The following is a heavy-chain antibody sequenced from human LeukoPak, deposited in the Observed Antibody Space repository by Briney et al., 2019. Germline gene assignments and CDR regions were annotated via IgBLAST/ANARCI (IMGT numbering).Heavy chain of an antibody. J-gene: IGHJ4*02. CDR3: ARAVSCSSTSCYYFDY. CDR2: MNPNSGNT. V-gene: IGHV1-8*02. Sequence: ASMKVSCKASGYTFTSYDINWVRQATGQGLEWMGCMNPNSGNTGYAQKFQGRVTITRNTSISTAYMEVSSLRSEDTAVYYCARAVSCSSTSCYYFDYWGQGTLVTVSS. CDR1: GYTFTSYD. D-gene: IGHD2-2*01.